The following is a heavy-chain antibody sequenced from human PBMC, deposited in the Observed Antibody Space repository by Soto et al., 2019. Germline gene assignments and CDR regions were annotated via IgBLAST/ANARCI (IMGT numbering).Heavy chain of an antibody. CDR3: ARAPDRTVAFDV. D-gene: IGHD4-17*01. V-gene: IGHV4-31*03. Sequence: QVQLQESGPGLVEPSQTLSLTCTVSGDSVSGGAYYWSWIRQHPGKGLEWIGYIYYRGGTDYNPSLRGRITISSDTSNNQFSLKVSSVTAADTAVYYCARAPDRTVAFDVWGQGTLVTVSS. J-gene: IGHJ4*02. CDR1: GDSVSGGAYY. CDR2: IYYRGGT.